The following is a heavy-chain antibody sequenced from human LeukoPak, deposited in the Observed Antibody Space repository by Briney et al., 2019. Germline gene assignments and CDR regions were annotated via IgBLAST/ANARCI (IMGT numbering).Heavy chain of an antibody. CDR3: AKATQLLRVSWFDP. J-gene: IGHJ5*02. V-gene: IGHV3-23*01. CDR2: ISGSGGST. D-gene: IGHD2-2*01. Sequence: GGSLRLSCAASGFTFSSYAMSLVRQAPGKGLEWVLAISGSGGSTYYADSVKGRFTISRDNSKNTLYLQMNSLRAEDTAVYYCAKATQLLRVSWFDPWGQGTLVTVSS. CDR1: GFTFSSYA.